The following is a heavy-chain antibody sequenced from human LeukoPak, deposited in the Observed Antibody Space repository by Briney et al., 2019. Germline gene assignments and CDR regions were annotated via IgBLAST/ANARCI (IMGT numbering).Heavy chain of an antibody. CDR2: IANDGRDK. CDR3: AREYSGSYYVAAFDV. J-gene: IGHJ3*01. CDR1: GFSFRSYA. D-gene: IGHD1-26*01. V-gene: IGHV3-30*04. Sequence: GGSLRLSCAASGFSFRSYAMHWVRQAPGKGLEWVTVIANDGRDKKYADSVRGRFTISRDKSKNTLYLQMNSLRAEDTAVYYCAREYSGSYYVAAFDVWGQGTLVTVSS.